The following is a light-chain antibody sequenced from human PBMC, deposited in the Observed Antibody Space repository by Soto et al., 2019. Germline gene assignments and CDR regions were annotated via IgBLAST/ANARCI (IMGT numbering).Light chain of an antibody. CDR2: DAS. CDR3: QQYNSDSPYT. J-gene: IGKJ2*01. V-gene: IGKV1-5*01. Sequence: DIQMTQSPSTLSASVGDRVTITCRASQSISSWLAWYQQKPGKAPKLLIYDASSLESGVPSRFSGSGSGTESTLTISSLQPDDFATYFCQQYNSDSPYTFGQGAKLEIK. CDR1: QSISSW.